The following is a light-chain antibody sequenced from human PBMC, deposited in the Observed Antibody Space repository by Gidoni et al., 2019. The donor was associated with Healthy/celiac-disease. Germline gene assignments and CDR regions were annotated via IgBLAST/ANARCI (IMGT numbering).Light chain of an antibody. J-gene: IGLJ3*02. Sequence: QAVVTQEPSLTVSPGGTVTRSCGSSTGAVTSGHYLYWFQQKPGQAPRTLIYDTSNKHALPPARFSGSLIGGKAALTLSGAQPEDEAEYYCWLSYSGAWVFGGGTTLPVL. CDR1: TGAVTSGHY. CDR3: WLSYSGAWV. V-gene: IGLV7-46*01. CDR2: DTS.